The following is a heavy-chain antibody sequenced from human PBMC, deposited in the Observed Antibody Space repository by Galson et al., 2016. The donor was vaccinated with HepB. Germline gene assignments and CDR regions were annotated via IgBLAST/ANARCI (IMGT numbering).Heavy chain of an antibody. CDR3: ARHEPSTVVAYDYQGMDV. J-gene: IGHJ6*02. Sequence: QSGAEVKKPGESLRISCQGSGYTFTTYWISWVRQMPGKGLEWMGRIDPSDSYTYYSPSFQGHVTISADKSFSTAYLHWSSLKASDPAMYYCARHEPSTVVAYDYQGMDVGGQGTTVTVSS. CDR2: IDPSDSYT. D-gene: IGHD4-11*01. CDR1: GYTFTTYW. V-gene: IGHV5-10-1*01.